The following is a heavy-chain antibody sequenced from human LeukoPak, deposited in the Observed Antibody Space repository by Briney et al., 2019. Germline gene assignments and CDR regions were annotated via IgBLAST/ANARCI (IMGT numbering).Heavy chain of an antibody. J-gene: IGHJ5*02. Sequence: SVKVSCKASGGTFSSYAISWVRQAPGQGLEWMGRIIPIFGTANYAQKFQGRVTITTDESTSTAYMELSSLRSEDTAVYYCARDSTKGYGSGSYYWFDPWGQGTLVTVSA. CDR1: GGTFSSYA. V-gene: IGHV1-69*05. D-gene: IGHD3-10*01. CDR2: IIPIFGTA. CDR3: ARDSTKGYGSGSYYWFDP.